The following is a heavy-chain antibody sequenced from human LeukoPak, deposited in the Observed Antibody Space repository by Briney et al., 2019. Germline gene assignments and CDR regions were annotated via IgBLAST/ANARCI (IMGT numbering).Heavy chain of an antibody. CDR3: ARHYDSSGYGSSAFDI. V-gene: IGHV1-46*01. Sequence: ASVKVSCKASGYTFTSYYMHWVRQAPGEGLEWMGMINPSGGSTSYAQKFQGRVAMTRDMSTSTVYMELSSLRSEDTAVYYCARHYDSSGYGSSAFDIWGQGTMVTVSS. J-gene: IGHJ3*02. CDR2: INPSGGST. CDR1: GYTFTSYY. D-gene: IGHD3-22*01.